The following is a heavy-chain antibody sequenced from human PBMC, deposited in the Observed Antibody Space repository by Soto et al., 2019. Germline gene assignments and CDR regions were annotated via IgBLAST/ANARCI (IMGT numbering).Heavy chain of an antibody. V-gene: IGHV3-21*01. CDR1: GVTFSDYN. J-gene: IGHJ6*02. CDR2: INKSRNYK. D-gene: IGHD3-10*01. CDR3: ARVLLWFGELSDYGMDV. Sequence: AGSLRLSCAASGVTFSDYNMNWVRQAPGKGLEWVSSINKSRNYKYYTDPKKGLFIISKNNDKQFSHLQITSITADAAVFYSFARVLLWFGELSDYGMDVWGRGTAVTVSS.